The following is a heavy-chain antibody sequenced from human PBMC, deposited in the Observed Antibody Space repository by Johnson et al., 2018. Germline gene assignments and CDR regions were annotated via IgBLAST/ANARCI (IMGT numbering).Heavy chain of an antibody. J-gene: IGHJ1*01. CDR1: GFTFSSYA. CDR2: ISDDGSNK. V-gene: IGHV3-30-3*01. CDR3: ARAQGGDYLAEYCQH. Sequence: QVGLGQGGGRVVEPGRSLRLWCSASGFTFSSYAMHWVRQAPGTGLEWVAVISDDGSNKFYAESVKGRFTISRDNSKYTVYLQMHSLKAEDTAVFYCARAQGGDYLAEYCQHWGQGTLVTVSS. D-gene: IGHD4-17*01.